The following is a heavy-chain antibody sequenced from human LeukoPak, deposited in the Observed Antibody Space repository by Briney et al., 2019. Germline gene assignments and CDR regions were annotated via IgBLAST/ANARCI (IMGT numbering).Heavy chain of an antibody. CDR3: ARPMTSQPHDAFDI. CDR2: IYYSGNT. J-gene: IGHJ3*02. V-gene: IGHV4-59*08. Sequence: SETLSLTCTVSGGSISSYYWTWIRQPPGKGLEWIGYIYYSGNTNYNPSLKSRVTISLDTSKNQFSLKLSSVTAADTAVYYCARPMTSQPHDAFDIWGQGTMVTVSS. D-gene: IGHD2-21*02. CDR1: GGSISSYY.